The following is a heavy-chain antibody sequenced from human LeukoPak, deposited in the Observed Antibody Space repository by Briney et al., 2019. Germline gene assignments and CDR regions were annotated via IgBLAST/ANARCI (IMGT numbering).Heavy chain of an antibody. J-gene: IGHJ5*02. CDR3: AKGVSKNP. CDR2: IKEDGSEK. Sequence: GGSLRLSCAASGFTFSNYWMSWVRQAPGKGLEWVASIKEDGSEKYYVESVKGRFIFSRDNTKNSLYLQMSSLRAEDTAVYYCAKGVSKNPWGQGTLVTVSS. V-gene: IGHV3-7*01. CDR1: GFTFSNYW.